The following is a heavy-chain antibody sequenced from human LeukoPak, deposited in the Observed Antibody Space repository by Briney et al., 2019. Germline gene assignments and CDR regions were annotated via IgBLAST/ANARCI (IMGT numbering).Heavy chain of an antibody. CDR3: ARAPLLGYRSSTSCLTTTGWFDP. CDR1: GYTFTSYA. CDR2: INAGNGNT. J-gene: IGHJ5*02. D-gene: IGHD2-2*01. V-gene: IGHV1-3*01. Sequence: ASVKVSCKASGYTFTSYAMHWVRQAPGQRLEWMGWINAGNGNTKYSQKFQGRVTITRDTSASTAYMELSSLRSEDTAVYYCARAPLLGYRSSTSCLTTTGWFDPWGQGTLVTVSS.